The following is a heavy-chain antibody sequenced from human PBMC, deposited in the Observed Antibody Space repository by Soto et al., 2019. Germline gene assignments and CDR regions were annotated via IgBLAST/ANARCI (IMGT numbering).Heavy chain of an antibody. CDR2: ISAYNGNT. D-gene: IGHD5-12*01. CDR3: VLYRDGYNPSH. CDR1: GYTFTSYG. V-gene: IGHV1-18*01. J-gene: IGHJ4*02. Sequence: VSVKVSCKASGYTFTSYGISWVRQAPGQGLEWMGWISAYNGNTNYEQKLQGRVTMTTETSTSPAYLALRSLRPDDTAVYEGVLYRDGYNPSHWGQGTMVTHSP.